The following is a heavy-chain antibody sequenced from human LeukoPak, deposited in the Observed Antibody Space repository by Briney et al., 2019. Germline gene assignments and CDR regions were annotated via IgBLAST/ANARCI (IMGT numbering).Heavy chain of an antibody. V-gene: IGHV4-59*08. CDR3: ARYTFGGVTIDY. Sequence: SETLTLTCTVSGGSISSYYWSWIRQPPGKGLEWIGSIYHSGSTYYNPSLKSRVTISVDTSKNQFSLKLSSVTAADTAVYYCARYTFGGVTIDYWGQGTLVTVSS. CDR2: IYHSGST. D-gene: IGHD3-16*01. J-gene: IGHJ4*02. CDR1: GGSISSYY.